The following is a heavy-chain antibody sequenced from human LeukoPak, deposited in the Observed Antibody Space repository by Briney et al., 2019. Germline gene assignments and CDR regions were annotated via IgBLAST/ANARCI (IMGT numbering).Heavy chain of an antibody. V-gene: IGHV3-74*01. D-gene: IGHD3-3*01. J-gene: IGHJ6*02. CDR2: ITNDGSST. CDR3: ARHAYSNKDDFWSGYSYVYYYYYGMDV. CDR1: GLTFSSHW. Sequence: PGGSLRLSCAASGLTFSSHWMHWVRQAPGKGLVWVSRITNDGSSTTYADSVKGRFTISRDNAKNMLYLQVNSLRAEDTAVYYCARHAYSNKDDFWSGYSYVYYYYYGMDVWGQGTTVTVSS.